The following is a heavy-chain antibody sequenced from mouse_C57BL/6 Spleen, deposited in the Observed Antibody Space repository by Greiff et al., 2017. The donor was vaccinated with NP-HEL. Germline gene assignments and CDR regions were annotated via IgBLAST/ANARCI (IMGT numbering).Heavy chain of an antibody. CDR1: GYTFTDYY. CDR2: INPNNGGT. V-gene: IGHV1-26*01. J-gene: IGHJ3*01. D-gene: IGHD1-1*01. CDR3: ARNRITGGFAY. Sequence: EVQLQQSGPELVKPGASVKISCKASGYTFTDYYMNWVKQSHGKSLEWIGDINPNNGGTSYNQKFKGKATLTVDKSSSTAYMELRSLTSEDSAVYYCARNRITGGFAYWGQGTLVTVSA.